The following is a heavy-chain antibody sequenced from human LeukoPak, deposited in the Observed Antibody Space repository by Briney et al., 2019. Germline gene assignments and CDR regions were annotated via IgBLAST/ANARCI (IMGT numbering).Heavy chain of an antibody. CDR2: IYSVGST. D-gene: IGHD2-2*01. J-gene: IGHJ4*02. CDR1: GISVSSIY. V-gene: IGHV3-66*01. CDR3: AKGGGPYHLPTDY. Sequence: GGSLRLSCAASGISVSSIYVSWVRQAPGKGLEWVSVIYSVGSTYYADSVKGRFTISRDNSKNTVYLQMNSLRAEDTAVYYCAKGGGPYHLPTDYWGQGTLVTVSS.